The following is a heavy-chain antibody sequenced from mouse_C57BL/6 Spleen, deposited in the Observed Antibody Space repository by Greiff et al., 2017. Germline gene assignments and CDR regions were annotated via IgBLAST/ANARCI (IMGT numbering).Heavy chain of an antibody. V-gene: IGHV2-2*01. Sequence: VKLKQSGPGLVQPSQSLSITCTVSGFSLTSYGVHWVRQSPGKGLEWLGVLWSGGSTDYTAAFISRLSISKDNSKSQVFFKMNSLQADDTAIYYCARNFPYSNYDFDYWGQGTTLTVSS. D-gene: IGHD2-5*01. J-gene: IGHJ2*01. CDR2: LWSGGST. CDR1: GFSLTSYG. CDR3: ARNFPYSNYDFDY.